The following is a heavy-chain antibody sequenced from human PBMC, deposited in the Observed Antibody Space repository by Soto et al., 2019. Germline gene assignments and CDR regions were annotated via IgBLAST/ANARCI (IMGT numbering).Heavy chain of an antibody. CDR2: ISWNSGSI. CDR3: AKRSQRWLQTGYFDY. J-gene: IGHJ4*02. V-gene: IGHV3-9*01. CDR1: GFTFDDYA. Sequence: GGSLRLSCAASGFTFDDYAMHWVRQAPGKGLEWVSGISWNSGSIGYADSVKGRFTISRDNAKNSLYLQMNSLRAEDTALYYCAKRSQRWLQTGYFDYWGQGTLVTVSS. D-gene: IGHD1-26*01.